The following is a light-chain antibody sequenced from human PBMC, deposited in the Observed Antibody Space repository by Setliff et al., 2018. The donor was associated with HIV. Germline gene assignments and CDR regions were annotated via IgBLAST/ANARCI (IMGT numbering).Light chain of an antibody. CDR3: CSYVGSYTFGYV. Sequence: QSVLTQPRSVSGSPGQSVTISCTGTSSDVGGYNYVSWYQHHPGKAPKFMIYDVSKRPSGVPDRFSGSKSGNTASLTISGLQAEDEADYYCCSYVGSYTFGYVFGTGTKVT. CDR2: DVS. V-gene: IGLV2-11*01. CDR1: SSDVGGYNY. J-gene: IGLJ1*01.